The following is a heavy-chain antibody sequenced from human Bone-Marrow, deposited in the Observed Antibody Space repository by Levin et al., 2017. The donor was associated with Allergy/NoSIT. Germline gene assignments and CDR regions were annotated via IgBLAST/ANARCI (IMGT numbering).Heavy chain of an antibody. CDR3: VHSEGGHTDDPFDV. J-gene: IGHJ3*01. CDR2: IFWDDDK. V-gene: IGHV2-5*02. Sequence: SLTSTDVAVGWIRQPPGKAHQWLALIFWDDDKRYNPSLQNRLTVTMDTSKNQVVLKMTNMDPVDTATYFCVHSEGGHTDDPFDVWGQGTMVTVSS. D-gene: IGHD3-16*01. CDR1: SLTSTDVA.